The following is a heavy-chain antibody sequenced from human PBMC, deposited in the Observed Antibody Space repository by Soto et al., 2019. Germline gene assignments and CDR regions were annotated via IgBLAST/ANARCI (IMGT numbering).Heavy chain of an antibody. J-gene: IGHJ6*03. CDR1: GYTFTSYA. D-gene: IGHD3-10*01. Sequence: GASVKVSCKASGYTFTSYATHWVRQAPGQRLEWMGWINAGNGNTKYSQKFQGRVTITRDTSASTAYMELSSLRSEDTAVYYCARAMFYYGSDYYYYYMDVWGKGTTVTV. V-gene: IGHV1-3*01. CDR2: INAGNGNT. CDR3: ARAMFYYGSDYYYYYMDV.